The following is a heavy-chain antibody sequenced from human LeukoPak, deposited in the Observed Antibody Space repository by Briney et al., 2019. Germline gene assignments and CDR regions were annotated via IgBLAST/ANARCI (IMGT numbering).Heavy chain of an antibody. V-gene: IGHV4-59*08. CDR3: ARACSGGSCYSMWDAFDI. Sequence: SETLSLTCTVSGGSISSYYWSWIRQPPGKGLEWIGYIYYSGNTNYNPSLRSRVTISADTSKNQFSLKLSSVTAADTAVYYCARACSGGSCYSMWDAFDIWGQGTMVTVFS. J-gene: IGHJ3*02. D-gene: IGHD2-15*01. CDR2: IYYSGNT. CDR1: GGSISSYY.